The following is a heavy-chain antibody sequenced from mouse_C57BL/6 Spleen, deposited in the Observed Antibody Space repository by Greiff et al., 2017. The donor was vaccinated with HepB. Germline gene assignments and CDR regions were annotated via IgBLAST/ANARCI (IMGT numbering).Heavy chain of an antibody. CDR2: INPSSGYT. CDR1: GYTFTSYT. J-gene: IGHJ4*01. Sequence: VQLQQSGAELARPGASVKMSCKASGYTFTSYTMHWVKQRPGQGLEWIGYINPSSGYTKYNQKFKDKATLTADKSSSTAYMQLSSLTSEDSAVYYGARGAYGIGAMDYWGQGTSVTVSS. V-gene: IGHV1-4*01. D-gene: IGHD1-1*01. CDR3: ARGAYGIGAMDY.